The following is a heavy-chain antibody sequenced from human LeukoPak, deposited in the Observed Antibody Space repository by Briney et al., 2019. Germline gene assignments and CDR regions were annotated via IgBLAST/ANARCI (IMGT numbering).Heavy chain of an antibody. D-gene: IGHD3-22*01. V-gene: IGHV4-34*01. Sequence: SETLSLTCAVYGGSFSGYYWSWIRQPPGKGLEWIGEINHSGSTNYNPSLKSRVTISVDTSKNQFSLKLSSVTAADTAVYYCARSSGYYYDYWGQGILVTVSS. J-gene: IGHJ4*02. CDR2: INHSGST. CDR1: GGSFSGYY. CDR3: ARSSGYYYDY.